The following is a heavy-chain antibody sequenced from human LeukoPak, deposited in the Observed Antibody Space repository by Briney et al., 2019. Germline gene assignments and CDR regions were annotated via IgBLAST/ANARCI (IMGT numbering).Heavy chain of an antibody. D-gene: IGHD5-24*01. CDR2: VHYSGSA. CDR1: GGSFSGHY. CDR3: VRGQFFFAF. V-gene: IGHV4-34*01. Sequence: PETLSLTCAVYGGSFSGHYWSWIRQPPGKGLEWIGEVHYSGSANYNPSLKSRVTISVDTSKNQFSLTLTSVTAADTAVYYCVRGQFFFAFWGRGTPVTVSS. J-gene: IGHJ2*01.